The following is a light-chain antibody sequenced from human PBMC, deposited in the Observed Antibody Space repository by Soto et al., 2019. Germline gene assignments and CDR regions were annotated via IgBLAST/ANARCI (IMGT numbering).Light chain of an antibody. CDR2: DVY. V-gene: IGLV2-11*01. Sequence: QSALTQPASVSGSPGQSITIYCTGSSSDIGGYKYVSWYQHHPGNAPKLIIHDVYKRPSGVPDRFSASKSGNTASLTISGLQIEDEADYYCCSYAGSSTSVLFGGGTKVTVL. J-gene: IGLJ2*01. CDR3: CSYAGSSTSVL. CDR1: SSDIGGYKY.